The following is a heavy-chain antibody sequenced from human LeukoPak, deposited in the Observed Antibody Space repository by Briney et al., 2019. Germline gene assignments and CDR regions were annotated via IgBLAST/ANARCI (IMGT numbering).Heavy chain of an antibody. D-gene: IGHD2-2*01. V-gene: IGHV1-2*02. CDR3: ARESGYCSSTSCYSHFDY. CDR1: GYTFTGYY. CDR2: INPNSGGT. J-gene: IGHJ4*02. Sequence: ASVKVSCKASGYTFTGYYMHWVRQAPGQGLEWMGWINPNSGGTNYAQKFQGRVTMTRDTSISTAYMELSRLRSDDTAVYYCARESGYCSSTSCYSHFDYWGQGTLVTVSS.